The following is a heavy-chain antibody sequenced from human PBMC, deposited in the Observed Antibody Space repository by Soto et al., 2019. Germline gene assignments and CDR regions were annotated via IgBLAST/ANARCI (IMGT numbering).Heavy chain of an antibody. CDR2: ISGSGGST. CDR1: GFTFSSYA. Sequence: WSLRLSCAASGFTFSSYAMSWVRQAPGKGLEWVSAISGSGGSTYYADSVKGRFTISRDNSKNTLYLQMNSLRAEDTAVYYCAKSSSGYYYHYGMDVWGQGTTVTVSS. J-gene: IGHJ6*02. CDR3: AKSSSGYYYHYGMDV. D-gene: IGHD1-26*01. V-gene: IGHV3-23*01.